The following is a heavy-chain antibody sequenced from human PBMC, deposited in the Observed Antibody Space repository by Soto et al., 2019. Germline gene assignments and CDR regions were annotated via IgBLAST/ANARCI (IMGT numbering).Heavy chain of an antibody. CDR3: TTQFFLSSRKPPEDV. CDR2: LSGSSLNT. CDR1: GFTFGNYA. Sequence: GGSLRLSCEASGFTFGNYAMTWVRQGPGRGLEWVSALSGSSLNTYYADSVKGRPTISRDNSKNTMYLEMNSLRVDDTAVYYCTTQFFLSSRKPPEDVWGQGTPVTVSS. J-gene: IGHJ6*02. V-gene: IGHV3-23*01.